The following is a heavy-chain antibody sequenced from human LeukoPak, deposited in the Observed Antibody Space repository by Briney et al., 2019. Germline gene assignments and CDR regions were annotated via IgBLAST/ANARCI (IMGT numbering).Heavy chain of an antibody. J-gene: IGHJ4*02. V-gene: IGHV4-4*07. CDR3: VRRDCSSGTCQFYDY. CDR1: GGSISSYY. CDR2: IYTSGNT. D-gene: IGHD2-15*01. Sequence: SETLSLTCTVSGGSISSYYWTWIRQPAGKGLEWIGRIYTSGNTYHNPSLKSRVTVSVDTSKNQFSLKLSSVTAADTAMYHCVRRDCSSGTCQFYDYWGQGTLVTVSS.